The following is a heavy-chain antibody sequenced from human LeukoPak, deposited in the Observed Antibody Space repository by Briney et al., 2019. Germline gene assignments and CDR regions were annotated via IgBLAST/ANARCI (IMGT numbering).Heavy chain of an antibody. Sequence: PSETPSLTCTVSGGSMSPYHWGWIRQPPGKGLEWTGYIYYSGSTNYNPSLKSRVTISVDTSKNQFSLKLSSVTAADTAVYYCARGRRPIYYYDSSGYYVWFDPWGQGTLVTVSS. D-gene: IGHD3-22*01. CDR1: GGSMSPYH. CDR2: IYYSGST. CDR3: ARGRRPIYYYDSSGYYVWFDP. J-gene: IGHJ5*02. V-gene: IGHV4-59*01.